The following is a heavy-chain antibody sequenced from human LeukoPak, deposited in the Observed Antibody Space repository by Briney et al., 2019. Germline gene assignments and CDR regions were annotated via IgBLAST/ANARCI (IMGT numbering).Heavy chain of an antibody. CDR1: GYTFTGYY. V-gene: IGHV1-2*02. J-gene: IGHJ3*02. D-gene: IGHD3-22*01. CDR2: INPNSGGT. CDR3: ARAGDSSGYSPGAFDI. Sequence: GASVKVSCKASGYTFTGYYMHWVRQAPGQGLEGMGWINPNSGGTNYAQKFQGRITMTRDTSISTAYMELSRLRSDDTAVYYCARAGDSSGYSPGAFDIWGQGTMVTVSS.